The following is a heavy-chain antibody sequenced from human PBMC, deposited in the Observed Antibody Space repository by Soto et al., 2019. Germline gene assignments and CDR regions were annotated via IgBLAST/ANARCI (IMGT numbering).Heavy chain of an antibody. CDR2: IYHSGSA. CDR1: GGSISSGGHD. J-gene: IGHJ4*02. Sequence: SETLSLTCTVSGGSISSGGHDWNWIRQHPGKGLEWIGYIYHSGSAYYNPSLKSRVTISVDTSKNQFSLKLSSVTASDTAVYYCARRYYYDRSGYYYFDYWGQGTLVTVSS. V-gene: IGHV4-31*03. D-gene: IGHD3-22*01. CDR3: ARRYYYDRSGYYYFDY.